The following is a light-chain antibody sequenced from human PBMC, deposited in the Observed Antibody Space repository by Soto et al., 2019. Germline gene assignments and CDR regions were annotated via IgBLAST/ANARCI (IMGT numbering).Light chain of an antibody. Sequence: DIQMTQSPSSLSASVGDRVTITCRASQGISNYIAWYQQKPGKVPKLLIYAASTLHSGVPSRFSGSGSGTDFTLTISSLQPEDVATYYCQKYSSAPMTFGQGTKVEIK. V-gene: IGKV1-27*01. CDR2: AAS. CDR3: QKYSSAPMT. CDR1: QGISNY. J-gene: IGKJ1*01.